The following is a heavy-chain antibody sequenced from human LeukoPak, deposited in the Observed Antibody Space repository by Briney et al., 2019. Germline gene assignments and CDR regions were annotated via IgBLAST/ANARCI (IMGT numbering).Heavy chain of an antibody. CDR1: GFTFSSYG. Sequence: GGSLRLSCAASGFTFSSYGMHWVRQAPGKGLEWVAFIRYDGSNKYYADSVKGRFTTSRDNSKNTLYLQMNSLRAEDTAVYYCAKTPRDHYDFWSGYYTTESIDWGQGTLVTVSS. V-gene: IGHV3-30*02. D-gene: IGHD3-3*01. J-gene: IGHJ4*02. CDR2: IRYDGSNK. CDR3: AKTPRDHYDFWSGYYTTESID.